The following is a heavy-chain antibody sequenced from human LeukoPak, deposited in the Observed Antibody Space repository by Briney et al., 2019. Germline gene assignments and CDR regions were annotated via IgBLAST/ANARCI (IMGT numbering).Heavy chain of an antibody. V-gene: IGHV4-38-2*02. CDR3: ARDLAPGDP. CDR2: IYHSGST. CDR1: GYSISSGYY. J-gene: IGHJ5*02. Sequence: PSETLSLTCTVSGYSISSGYYWGWIRQPPGKGLEWIGSIYHSGSTYYNPSFKSRVTISVDTSKNQFSLKLSSVTAADTAVYYCARDLAPGDPWGQGTLVTVSS.